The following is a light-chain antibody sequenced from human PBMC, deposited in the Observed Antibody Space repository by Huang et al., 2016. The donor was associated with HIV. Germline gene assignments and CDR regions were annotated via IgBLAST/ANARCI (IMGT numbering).Light chain of an antibody. CDR1: QSVTSN. V-gene: IGKV3-15*01. Sequence: EVVMTQSPAILSVSPGERATLSCRASQSVTSNLAWYQRKPGQAPRLLIYSASTRATGIPARVSGSGSGTEFTRTISSLQSEDFAVYYCQHYNNWPWWTFGQGTKVEIK. CDR3: QHYNNWPWWT. CDR2: SAS. J-gene: IGKJ1*01.